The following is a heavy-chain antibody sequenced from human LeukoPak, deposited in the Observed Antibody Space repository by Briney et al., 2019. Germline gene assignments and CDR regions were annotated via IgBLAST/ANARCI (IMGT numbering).Heavy chain of an antibody. CDR1: GGSISSHF. CDR2: IYYRGNT. CDR3: ARDNAYYGSGRNNWFDP. D-gene: IGHD3-10*01. J-gene: IGHJ5*02. Sequence: PSETLSLTCTVSGGSISSHFWTWIRQSPGKGLEWIGYIYYRGNTNYNPSLRSRVTISVDTSKNQFSLRLTSVTAADTAVYYCARDNAYYGSGRNNWFDPWGQGTLVTVSS. V-gene: IGHV4-59*11.